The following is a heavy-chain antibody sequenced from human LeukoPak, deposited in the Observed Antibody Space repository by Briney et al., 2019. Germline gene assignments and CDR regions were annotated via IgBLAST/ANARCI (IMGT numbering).Heavy chain of an antibody. J-gene: IGHJ6*03. CDR1: GGSISSYY. CDR3: ARGIYCSSTSCYYYYYYMDV. Sequence: PSETLSLTCTVSGGSISSYYWSWTRQPAGKGLEWIGRIYTSGSTNYNPSLKSRVTMSVDTSKNRFSLKLSSVTAADTAVYYCARGIYCSSTSCYYYYYYMDVWGKGTTVTVSS. V-gene: IGHV4-4*07. D-gene: IGHD2-2*01. CDR2: IYTSGST.